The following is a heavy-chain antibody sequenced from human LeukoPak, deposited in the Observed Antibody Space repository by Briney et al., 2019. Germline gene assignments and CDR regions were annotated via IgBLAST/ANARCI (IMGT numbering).Heavy chain of an antibody. V-gene: IGHV4-59*01. CDR1: GGSISSYY. CDR2: VGDSGGT. CDR3: ARDQGLGYCYFDF. D-gene: IGHD2-21*01. Sequence: SETLSLTCTVSGGSISSYYWSWIRQPPGKGLEWIGYVGDSGGTYYNPSLKSRVTISVDSSKKQFSLKLSSVTAADTAMYYCARDQGLGYCYFDFWGQGTLVTASS. J-gene: IGHJ4*02.